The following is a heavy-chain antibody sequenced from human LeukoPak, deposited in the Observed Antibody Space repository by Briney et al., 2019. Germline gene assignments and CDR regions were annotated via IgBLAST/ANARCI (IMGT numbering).Heavy chain of an antibody. CDR1: GFTFSDYY. CDR2: ISSSGSTI. CDR3: ARDDSSGYYPPFDY. D-gene: IGHD3-22*01. V-gene: IGHV3-11*01. Sequence: PGGSLRLSCAASGFTFSDYYMSWIRQAPGKGLEWVSYISSSGSTIYYADSVKGRFTISRDNAKNSLYLQMNSLRAEDTAVYYCARDDSSGYYPPFDYWGQGTLVTVSS. J-gene: IGHJ4*02.